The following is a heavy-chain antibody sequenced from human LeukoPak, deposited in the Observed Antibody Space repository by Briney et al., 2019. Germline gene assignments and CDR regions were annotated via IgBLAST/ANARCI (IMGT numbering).Heavy chain of an antibody. D-gene: IGHD1-26*01. J-gene: IGHJ4*02. CDR1: GFTFSSYS. V-gene: IGHV3-21*01. CDR3: AASGSYSPTFDY. CDR2: ISSSSYI. Sequence: PGGSLRLSCAASGFTFSSYSMNWVRQAPGKGLEWVSSISSSSYIYYADSVKGRFTISRDNAKNSLYLQMNSLRAEDTAVYYCAASGSYSPTFDYWGQGTLVTVSS.